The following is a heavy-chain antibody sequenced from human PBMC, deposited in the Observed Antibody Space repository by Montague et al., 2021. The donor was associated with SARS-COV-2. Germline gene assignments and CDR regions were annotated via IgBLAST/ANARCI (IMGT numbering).Heavy chain of an antibody. CDR3: ATDDEPDRPADFDY. CDR2: ISYSGST. Sequence: SETLSLTCTVSAGSISTNSYYWAWIRQPPGKGLEWIGSISYSGSTYFNPSLESRLTMSVDTSKNHFSLKLSSVTAADTAVYYCATDDEPDRPADFDYWGRGILVTVSS. D-gene: IGHD1-14*01. V-gene: IGHV4-39*02. J-gene: IGHJ4*02. CDR1: AGSISTNSYY.